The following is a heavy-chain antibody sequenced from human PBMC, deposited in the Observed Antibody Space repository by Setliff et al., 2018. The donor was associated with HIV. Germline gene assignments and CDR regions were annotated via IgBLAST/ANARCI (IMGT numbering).Heavy chain of an antibody. D-gene: IGHD3-22*01. Sequence: ASVKVSCKASGYTFTSYALHWVRQAHGQRFEWMGWINAGNGNTKYSQNFQGRVTITRDTSASTAYMELRSLRPEDTAVYYCARSFLGVRGYPTPSWYFDLWGRGTLVTVSS. V-gene: IGHV1-3*01. CDR2: INAGNGNT. J-gene: IGHJ2*01. CDR1: GYTFTSYA. CDR3: ARSFLGVRGYPTPSWYFDL.